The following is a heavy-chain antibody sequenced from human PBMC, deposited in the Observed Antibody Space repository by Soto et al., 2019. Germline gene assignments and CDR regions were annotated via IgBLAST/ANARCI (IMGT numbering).Heavy chain of an antibody. J-gene: IGHJ4*02. CDR1: GFTFSSYG. CDR2: ISYDGINK. Sequence: QVQLVESGGGVVQPGRSLRLSCAASGFTFSSYGMHWVRQAPGKGLEWVAIISYDGINKYYANSVKGRFTISRDNSKNTLYPQMNSLRAEDTAVYYCAKSMYNWNDGFFDYWGQGTLVTVSS. D-gene: IGHD1-1*01. CDR3: AKSMYNWNDGFFDY. V-gene: IGHV3-30*18.